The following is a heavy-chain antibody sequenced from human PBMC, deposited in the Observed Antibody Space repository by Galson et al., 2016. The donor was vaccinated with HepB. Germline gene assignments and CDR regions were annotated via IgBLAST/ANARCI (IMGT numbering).Heavy chain of an antibody. J-gene: IGHJ5*02. Sequence: SLRLSCAASGFTFRSYGMSWVRQAPGKGLEWASVIGATGRTTYYADSVKGRFTISRDNSKNALYLQMNSLRAEDTALYYCATGSKATRRGFNPWGQGTLVTVSS. V-gene: IGHV3-23*01. CDR3: ATGSKATRRGFNP. CDR1: GFTFRSYG. CDR2: IGATGRTT. D-gene: IGHD6-6*01.